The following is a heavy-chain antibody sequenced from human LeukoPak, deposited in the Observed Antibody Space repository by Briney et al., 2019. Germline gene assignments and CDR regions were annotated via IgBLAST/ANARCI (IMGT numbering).Heavy chain of an antibody. CDR1: GYTFTSYY. Sequence: VASVKVSCKASGYTFTSYYMHWVRQAPGQGLEWMGIINPSGGSTGYAQKFQGRVTMTRDTSTSTVYMELSSLRSEDTAVYYCARALSGYCSGGSCYGIDDYWGQGTLVTVSS. V-gene: IGHV1-46*01. CDR2: INPSGGST. D-gene: IGHD2-15*01. CDR3: ARALSGYCSGGSCYGIDDY. J-gene: IGHJ4*02.